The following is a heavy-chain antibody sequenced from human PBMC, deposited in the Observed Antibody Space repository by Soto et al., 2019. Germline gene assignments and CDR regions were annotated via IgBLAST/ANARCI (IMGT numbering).Heavy chain of an antibody. V-gene: IGHV3-23*01. D-gene: IGHD6-19*01. CDR2: ISGSGGST. CDR1: GFTFSSYA. Sequence: PGGSLRLSCAASGFTFSSYAMSWVRQAPGKGLEWVSAISGSGGSTYYADSVKGRFTISRDNSKNTLYLQMNSLRAEDTAVYYCARGAHWGIAVAGKSGNTYYYYGMDVWGQGTTVTVSS. CDR3: ARGAHWGIAVAGKSGNTYYYYGMDV. J-gene: IGHJ6*02.